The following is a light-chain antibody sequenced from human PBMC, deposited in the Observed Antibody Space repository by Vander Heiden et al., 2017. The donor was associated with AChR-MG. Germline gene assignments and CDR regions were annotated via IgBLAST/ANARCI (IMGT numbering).Light chain of an antibody. CDR2: NNK. Sequence: QSVLTQPPSASGTPGQRVTISCSGSRSNIGSNYVYWYQQLPGTAPNLLIYNNKKRPSGVPDRFSGSKSGTSASLAISGLRAEDEANYYCAAWDDSLSGPVFGGGTKLTVL. CDR3: AAWDDSLSGPV. CDR1: RSNIGSNY. J-gene: IGLJ3*02. V-gene: IGLV1-47*02.